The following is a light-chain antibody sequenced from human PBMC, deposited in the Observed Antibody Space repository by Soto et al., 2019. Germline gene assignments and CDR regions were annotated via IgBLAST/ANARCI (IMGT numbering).Light chain of an antibody. Sequence: QSALTQPASVSGSPGQSITISCTGTRRDVGGYNYVSWYQQYPGKSPKLIIYEVNKRPSGVPARFSGSKSGNTASLTVSGLQAEDEAVYYCNSYVTSNVVVFGGGTKLTVL. V-gene: IGLV2-8*01. J-gene: IGLJ2*01. CDR3: NSYVTSNVVV. CDR2: EVN. CDR1: RRDVGGYNY.